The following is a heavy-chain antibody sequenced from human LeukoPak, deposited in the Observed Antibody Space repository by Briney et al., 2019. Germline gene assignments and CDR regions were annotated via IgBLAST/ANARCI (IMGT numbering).Heavy chain of an antibody. J-gene: IGHJ4*02. CDR2: IYSDGNTT. CDR1: GFTFSSYW. Sequence: GGSLRLSCAASGFTFSSYWMHWVRQTPGEGLVWGSRIYSDGNTTNYADSVKGRFTISRDNAKNTLYLQMNSLRAEDTAVYYCARDQGSTSRGIDYWGQGTLVTVSS. D-gene: IGHD2-2*01. CDR3: ARDQGSTSRGIDY. V-gene: IGHV3-74*01.